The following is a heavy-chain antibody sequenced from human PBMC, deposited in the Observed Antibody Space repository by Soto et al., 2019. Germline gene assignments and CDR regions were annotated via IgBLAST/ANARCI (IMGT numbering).Heavy chain of an antibody. CDR3: AKEKTGHSSFDC. CDR2: ISGSGGST. V-gene: IGHV3-23*01. CDR1: GFTFSSYW. J-gene: IGHJ5*01. D-gene: IGHD6-19*01. Sequence: GGSLRLSCAASGFTFSSYWMSWVRQAPGKGLEWVSVISGSGGSTNYAASVKGRFTISRDNSKNTLYVQMNGLRAEDTAVYYCAKEKTGHSSFDCWGQGTLVTVSS.